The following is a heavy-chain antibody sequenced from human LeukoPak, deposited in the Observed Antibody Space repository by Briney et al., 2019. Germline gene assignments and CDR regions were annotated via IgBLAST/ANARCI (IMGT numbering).Heavy chain of an antibody. CDR1: GFSFGSYE. Sequence: GGSLGLSCAASGFSFGSYEMNWVRQAPGKGLEWVSYVSSSASTIYYADSVKGRFTISRDNAKNSLYLQMNSLRAEDTGVYYCASISGGLGLAPGHWGQGTLVTVSS. CDR2: VSSSASTI. D-gene: IGHD3/OR15-3a*01. CDR3: ASISGGLGLAPGH. J-gene: IGHJ4*02. V-gene: IGHV3-48*03.